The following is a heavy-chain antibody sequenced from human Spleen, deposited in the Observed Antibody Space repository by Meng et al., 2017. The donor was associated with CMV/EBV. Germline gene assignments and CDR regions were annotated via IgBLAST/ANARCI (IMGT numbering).Heavy chain of an antibody. V-gene: IGHV1-8*01. J-gene: IGHJ5*02. CDR1: GYTFTSYD. Sequence: ASVKVSCKASGYTFTSYDIIWVRQAPGQGLEWMGRMNPNNHKTTYAQRFEGRLTMTTDTSLNTAYMELSSLRSEDTAFYYCARARNWFDPWGQGTLVTVSS. CDR3: ARARNWFDP. CDR2: MNPNNHKT.